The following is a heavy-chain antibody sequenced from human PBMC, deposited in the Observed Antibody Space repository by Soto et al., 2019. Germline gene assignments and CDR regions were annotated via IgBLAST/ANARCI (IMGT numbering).Heavy chain of an antibody. D-gene: IGHD3-10*01. CDR1: GGSISSGDYY. J-gene: IGHJ6*02. CDR2: IYYSGST. Sequence: SATLSLTCTVSGGSISSGDYYWSWIRQPPGKGLEWIGYIYYSGSTYYNPSLKSRVTISVDTSKNQFSLKLSSVTAADTAVYYCARDLRITMVRGVYYYYGMDVWGQGTTVTVSS. V-gene: IGHV4-30-4*01. CDR3: ARDLRITMVRGVYYYYGMDV.